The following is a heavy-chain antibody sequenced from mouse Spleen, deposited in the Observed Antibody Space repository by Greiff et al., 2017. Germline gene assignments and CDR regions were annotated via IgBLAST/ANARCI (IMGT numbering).Heavy chain of an antibody. Sequence: EVKLVESGGGLVKPGGSLKLSCAASGFTFSDYGMAWVRQAPGKGPEWVAFISNLAYSIYYADTVTGRFTISRANAKNTLYLEMSSLRSEDTAMYYCARQRGDYGRYYFDYWGQGTTLTVSS. V-gene: IGHV5-15*01. CDR3: ARQRGDYGRYYFDY. D-gene: IGHD2-13*01. CDR2: ISNLAYSI. CDR1: GFTFSDYG. J-gene: IGHJ2*01.